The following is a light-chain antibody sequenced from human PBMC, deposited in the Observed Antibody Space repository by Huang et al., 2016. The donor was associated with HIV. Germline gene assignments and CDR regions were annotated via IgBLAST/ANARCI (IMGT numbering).Light chain of an antibody. CDR2: GAS. V-gene: IGKV1-39*01. CDR1: QTIDKY. CDR3: QRSYRTPRT. J-gene: IGKJ2*01. Sequence: DIQMTQFPTSLSASVGDRVTITCRAGQTIDKYLNWYQHKSGGAPKLLIYGASNLQSGVPSRFSGRGSGTRFSLTINSLQPEDSATYYCQRSYRTPRTFGPGTKLEI.